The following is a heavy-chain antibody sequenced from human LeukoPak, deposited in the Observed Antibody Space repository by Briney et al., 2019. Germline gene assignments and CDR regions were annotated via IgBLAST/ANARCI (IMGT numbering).Heavy chain of an antibody. CDR1: GFTFSRFW. CDR3: ARDWFASGTGYILFYYYYGMDV. V-gene: IGHV3-7*01. D-gene: IGHD3/OR15-3a*01. Sequence: GGSLRLSCAASGFTFSRFWMTWVRRAPGKGLEWVANIKQDASEKNYVDSVKGRFTISRDNAKNSLYLQMNSLRAEDTAVYYCARDWFASGTGYILFYYYYGMDVWGQGTTVTVSS. CDR2: IKQDASEK. J-gene: IGHJ6*02.